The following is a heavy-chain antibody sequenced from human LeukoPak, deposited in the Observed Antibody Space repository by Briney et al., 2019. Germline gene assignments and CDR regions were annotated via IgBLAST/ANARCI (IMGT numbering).Heavy chain of an antibody. V-gene: IGHV3-21*01. Sequence: GGSLRLPCAASGFTFSRNSMNWVRQAPGKGLEWVSSIGSRSSSIYYADSVKGRFTISRDNAKNSLHLQMNSLRAEDTAVYYCARETDEAFDIWGQGTMVTVSS. CDR3: ARETDEAFDI. CDR1: GFTFSRNS. J-gene: IGHJ3*02. CDR2: IGSRSSSI.